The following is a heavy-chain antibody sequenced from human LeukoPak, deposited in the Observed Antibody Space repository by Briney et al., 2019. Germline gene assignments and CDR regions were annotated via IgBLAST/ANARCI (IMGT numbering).Heavy chain of an antibody. J-gene: IGHJ4*02. CDR3: ARGRNYDFWSGYPRRGHDY. CDR2: IYYSGST. V-gene: IGHV4-39*01. CDR1: GDSINSNNYY. D-gene: IGHD3-3*01. Sequence: PSETLSLTCSVSGDSINSNNYYWGWIRQPPGKGLEWIASIYYSGSTFYNPSLKSRVTMSVDTSKNQFSLKLSSVTAADTAVYYCARGRNYDFWSGYPRRGHDYWGQGTLVTVSS.